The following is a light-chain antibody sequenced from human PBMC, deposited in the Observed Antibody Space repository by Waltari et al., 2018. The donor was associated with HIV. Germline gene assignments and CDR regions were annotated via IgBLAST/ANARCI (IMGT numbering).Light chain of an antibody. V-gene: IGLV2-14*03. J-gene: IGLJ1*01. CDR2: DVS. Sequence: QSTLTQPASVSGSPGQSVTIPCTGISSDIDVYKYFSWYQQHPGKAPKLLIYDVSNRPAWVSHRFSGSKSVNPASLTISGLQAEDEADYYCSSYTTTSTLYVFGTGTKVTV. CDR1: SSDIDVYKY. CDR3: SSYTTTSTLYV.